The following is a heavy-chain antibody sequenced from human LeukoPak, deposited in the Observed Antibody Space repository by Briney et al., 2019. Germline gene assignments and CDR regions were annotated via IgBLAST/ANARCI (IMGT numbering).Heavy chain of an antibody. Sequence: GGSLRLSCAASGFTVSSNYMSWVRQAPGKGLEWVSSISSSSRYIYCADSVKGRFTISRDDAKNALYLQMNSLRAEDTAVYYCARAFDTSWDYYYMDVWGKGTTVTVSS. CDR1: GFTVSSNY. J-gene: IGHJ6*03. V-gene: IGHV3-21*01. CDR2: ISSSSRYI. D-gene: IGHD2-2*01. CDR3: ARAFDTSWDYYYMDV.